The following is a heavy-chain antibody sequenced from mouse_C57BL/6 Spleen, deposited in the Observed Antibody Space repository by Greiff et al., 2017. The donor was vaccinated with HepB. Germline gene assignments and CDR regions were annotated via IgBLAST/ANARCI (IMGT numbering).Heavy chain of an antibody. J-gene: IGHJ4*01. V-gene: IGHV3-6*01. D-gene: IGHD2-5*01. CDR3: AREQSNAYAMDY. Sequence: EVQLVESGPGLVKPSQSLSLTCSVSGYSFTSGYFWYWIRQFPGNILEWMGFISYDGSNNYNPSLKNRISITRDTSKNQFFLKLNSVTTEDTATYYCAREQSNAYAMDYWGQGTSVTVSS. CDR2: ISYDGSN. CDR1: GYSFTSGYF.